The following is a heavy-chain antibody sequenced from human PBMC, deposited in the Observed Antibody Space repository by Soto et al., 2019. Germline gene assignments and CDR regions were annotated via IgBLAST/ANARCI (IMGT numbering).Heavy chain of an antibody. J-gene: IGHJ5*02. CDR2: IHHSGTT. D-gene: IGHD3-22*01. CDR3: PRHIAMSTMRGVDP. Sequence: QVQLQESGAGLLKPSETLSLTCDVSGGSFSSNWWSWVRQPPGKGLEWIGEIHHSGTTNYNPSLKSRINMSVDKSENQISLNLNSVTAADTAVYYCPRHIAMSTMRGVDPCGQGMLVTVSS. V-gene: IGHV4-4*02. CDR1: GGSFSSNW.